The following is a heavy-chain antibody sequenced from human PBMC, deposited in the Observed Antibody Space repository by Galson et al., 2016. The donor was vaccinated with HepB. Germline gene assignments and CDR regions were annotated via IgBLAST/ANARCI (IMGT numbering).Heavy chain of an antibody. D-gene: IGHD4-17*01. CDR1: GFSFNTYS. J-gene: IGHJ2*01. CDR2: ISTGSTYI. V-gene: IGHV3-21*01. CDR3: ARSPAYGDYLPWCFDL. Sequence: SLRLSCAASGFSFNTYSFNWVRQAPGKGLEWVSSISTGSTYIYYADSVKGRFTISRDNAKNSLYLQMSNLRAEDTAVYYCARSPAYGDYLPWCFDLWCRGTLVTVSS.